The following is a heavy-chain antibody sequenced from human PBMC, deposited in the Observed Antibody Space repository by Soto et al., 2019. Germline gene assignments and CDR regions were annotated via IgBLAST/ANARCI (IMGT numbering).Heavy chain of an antibody. D-gene: IGHD6-25*01. J-gene: IGHJ4*02. CDR1: GFTFSSYA. Sequence: EVQLLESGGGLVQPGGSLRLSCAASGFTFSSYAMSWVRQAPGKGLEWVSAISGSGSSTYYADSVKGRFTISRDNSKNTLYLQMNSLRAEDTAVYYCAKGSSGYGRVYYFDYWGQGTLVTVSS. V-gene: IGHV3-23*01. CDR3: AKGSSGYGRVYYFDY. CDR2: ISGSGSST.